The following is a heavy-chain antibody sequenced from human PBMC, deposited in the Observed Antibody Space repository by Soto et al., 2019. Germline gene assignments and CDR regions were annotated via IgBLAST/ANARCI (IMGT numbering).Heavy chain of an antibody. Sequence: QAQMVQSGPEVKKPGASVKVSCTASGYRFNTYGISWVRQAPGQGLEWMGRISSYNVDTNYAEKFEYRLTMTTDTSTNKAYMELKSLRSDDTAVYFCARGHGEIIGAMDVWGQGTSVTVSS. J-gene: IGHJ6*02. CDR2: ISSYNVDT. CDR3: ARGHGEIIGAMDV. CDR1: GYRFNTYG. V-gene: IGHV1-18*01. D-gene: IGHD3-3*01.